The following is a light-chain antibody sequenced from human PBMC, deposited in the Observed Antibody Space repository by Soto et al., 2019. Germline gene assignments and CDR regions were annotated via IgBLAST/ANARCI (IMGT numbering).Light chain of an antibody. V-gene: IGLV2-11*01. J-gene: IGLJ1*01. CDR2: DVS. CDR1: SSDVGGYRY. Sequence: QSALTQPRSVSGSPGQSVTISCTGTSSDVGGYRYVSWYQQHPGKAPKLMIYDVSKRPSGVPDRFSGSKSGNTASLTISGLQAEDEADYSCCSYAGDYTYVFGTGTKVTVL. CDR3: CSYAGDYTYV.